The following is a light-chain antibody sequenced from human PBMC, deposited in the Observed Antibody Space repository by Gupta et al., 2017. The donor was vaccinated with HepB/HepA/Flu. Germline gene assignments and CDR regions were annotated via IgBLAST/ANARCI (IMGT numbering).Light chain of an antibody. CDR1: SSDIGAYNA. J-gene: IGLJ3*02. Sequence: QSALTQPASVSGSPGQSITISCTGSSSDIGAYNAVSWYQQYPGKPPKLLIYEVSNRPSGVFYRFSGSKSGNTASLTIAGLQPEDEADYYCSSWRSGYTLVVFGGGTKLTVL. CDR2: EVS. V-gene: IGLV2-14*01. CDR3: SSWRSGYTLVV.